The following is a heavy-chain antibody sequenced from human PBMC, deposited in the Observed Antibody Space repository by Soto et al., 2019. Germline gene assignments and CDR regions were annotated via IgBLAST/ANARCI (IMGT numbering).Heavy chain of an antibody. CDR2: INHSGST. D-gene: IGHD3-10*01. CDR1: GGSFSGYY. J-gene: IGHJ5*02. Sequence: PSETLSLTCAVYGGSFSGYYWSWIRQPPGKGLEWIGEINHSGSTNYNPSLKSRVTISVDTSKNQFSLKLSSVAAADTAVYYCARAPAPGHFSGYKWFDPWGQGTLVTVS. V-gene: IGHV4-34*01. CDR3: ARAPAPGHFSGYKWFDP.